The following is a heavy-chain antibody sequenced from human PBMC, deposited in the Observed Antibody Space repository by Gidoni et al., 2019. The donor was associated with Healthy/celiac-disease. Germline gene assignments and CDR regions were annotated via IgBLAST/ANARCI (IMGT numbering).Heavy chain of an antibody. CDR1: GGSVSSGSYY. Sequence: QVQLQESGPGLVKPSETLSLTCTVSGGSVSSGSYYWSWIRQPPGKGLEWIGYIYYSGSTNYNPSLKSRVTISVDTSKNQFSLKLSSVTAADTAVYYCARVPHIAALYYFDYWGQGTLVTVSS. J-gene: IGHJ4*02. CDR2: IYYSGST. CDR3: ARVPHIAALYYFDY. D-gene: IGHD6-6*01. V-gene: IGHV4-61*01.